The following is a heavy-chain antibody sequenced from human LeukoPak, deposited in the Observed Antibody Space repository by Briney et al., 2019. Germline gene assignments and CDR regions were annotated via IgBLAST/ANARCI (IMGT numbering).Heavy chain of an antibody. V-gene: IGHV3-53*01. CDR3: AGAANYDFWSGYYHY. D-gene: IGHD3-3*01. J-gene: IGHJ4*02. CDR2: IYSGGST. Sequence: GGSLRLSCAASGFTFSDYYMSWVRQAPGKGLEWVSVIYSGGSTYYADSVKGRFTISRDNSKNTLYLQMNSLRAEDTAVYYCAGAANYDFWSGYYHYWGQGTLVTVSS. CDR1: GFTFSDYY.